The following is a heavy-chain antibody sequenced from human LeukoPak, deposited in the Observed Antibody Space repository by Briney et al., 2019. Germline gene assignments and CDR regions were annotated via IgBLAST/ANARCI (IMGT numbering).Heavy chain of an antibody. V-gene: IGHV4-39*01. CDR2: IFYRGNT. CDR3: VRQGLLFGLDY. J-gene: IGHJ4*02. D-gene: IGHD2-21*01. CDR1: GGSISSDGYY. Sequence: PSETLSLTCTVSGGSISSDGYYWGWIRQPPGKGLEWIGNIFYRGNTYYNPSLESRITVSVDTSKNQFSLKLTSVATADTAIYYCVRQGLLFGLDYWGQGTLVTVSS.